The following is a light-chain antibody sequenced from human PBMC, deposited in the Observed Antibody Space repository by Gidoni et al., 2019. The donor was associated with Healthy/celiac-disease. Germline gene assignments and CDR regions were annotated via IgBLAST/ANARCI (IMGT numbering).Light chain of an antibody. CDR3: KQYGSSPWT. Sequence: EIVLTQSPGTLSLSPGERATPSCRASQSVSSSYLAWYQQKPGQAPRLLIYGASSRATGIPDRFSGSGSGTDFTLTISRLEPEDFAVYYCKQYGSSPWTFGQGTKVEIK. J-gene: IGKJ1*01. CDR1: QSVSSSY. V-gene: IGKV3-20*01. CDR2: GAS.